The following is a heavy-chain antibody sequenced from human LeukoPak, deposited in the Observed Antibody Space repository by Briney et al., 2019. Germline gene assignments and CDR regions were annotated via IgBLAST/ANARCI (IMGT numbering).Heavy chain of an antibody. CDR2: IIPIFGTA. J-gene: IGHJ4*02. CDR3: ARAPTTVPNLLDY. CDR1: GGTFSSYV. V-gene: IGHV1-69*13. Sequence: GASVKVSCKASGGTFSSYVISWARQAPGQGLDWLGGIIPIFGTATYAQKFQGRVTITADESTSTAYMELSSLRSEDTAVYDCARAPTTVPNLLDYWGQGTLVTVSS. D-gene: IGHD4-17*01.